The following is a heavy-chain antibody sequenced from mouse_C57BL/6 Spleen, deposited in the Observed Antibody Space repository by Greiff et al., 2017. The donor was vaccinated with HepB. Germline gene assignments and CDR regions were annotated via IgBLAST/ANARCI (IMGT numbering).Heavy chain of an antibody. D-gene: IGHD6-5*01. V-gene: IGHV1-19*01. CDR2: INPYNGGT. CDR3: AREEPIPLDY. J-gene: IGHJ2*01. CDR1: GYTFTDYY. Sequence: EVKLMESGPVLVKPGASVKMSCKASGYTFTDYYMNWVKQSHGKSLEWIGVINPYNGGTSYNQKFKGKATLTVDKSSSTAYMELNSLTSEDSAVYYCAREEPIPLDYWGQGTTLTVSS.